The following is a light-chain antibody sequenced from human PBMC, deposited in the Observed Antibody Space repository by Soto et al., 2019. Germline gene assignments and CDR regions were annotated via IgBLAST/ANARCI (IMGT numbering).Light chain of an antibody. J-gene: IGKJ1*01. CDR3: LQDYNYPRT. CDR1: QSVNIY. Sequence: EIVMTQSPATLSVSPGERATLSCRASQSVNIYLAWYQQKPGQAPRLLIFGASYRATGIPARFSGSGSGTDFTLTISSLQPEDFATYYCLQDYNYPRTFGQGTKVDIK. CDR2: GAS. V-gene: IGKV3D-15*01.